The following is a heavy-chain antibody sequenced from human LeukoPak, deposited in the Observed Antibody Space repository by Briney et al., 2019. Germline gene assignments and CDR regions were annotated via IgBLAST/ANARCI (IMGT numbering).Heavy chain of an antibody. CDR2: ISSSSSTI. D-gene: IGHD4-17*01. CDR3: ARIPPYGDWAYFDY. J-gene: IGHJ4*02. Sequence: GSLRLSCAASGFPFSRNSMNWVRQAPGKGLEWVSYISSSSSTIYYADSVKGRFTISRDNAKNSLYLQMNSLRAEDTAVYYCARIPPYGDWAYFDYWGQGTLVTVSS. CDR1: GFPFSRNS. V-gene: IGHV3-48*04.